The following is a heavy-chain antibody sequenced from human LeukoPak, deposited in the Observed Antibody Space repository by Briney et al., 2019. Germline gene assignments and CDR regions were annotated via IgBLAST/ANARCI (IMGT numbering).Heavy chain of an antibody. V-gene: IGHV3-23*01. CDR1: GFTFRSYA. CDR2: ISGSGGST. Sequence: HTGGSLRLSCAASGFTFRSYAMNWVRQAPGKGLEWVSTISGSGGSTYYADSVKGRFTISRDNSKNTLYLQLNSLRAEDTAVYYCAKEISGYSGSWARFDCWGQGTLVTVSS. J-gene: IGHJ5*01. D-gene: IGHD6-13*01. CDR3: AKEISGYSGSWARFDC.